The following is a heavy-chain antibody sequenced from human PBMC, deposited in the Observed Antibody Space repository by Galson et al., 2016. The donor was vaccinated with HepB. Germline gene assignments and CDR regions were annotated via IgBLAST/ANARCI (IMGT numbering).Heavy chain of an antibody. D-gene: IGHD3-22*01. CDR3: ARDSHTSVVGDAFGL. CDR2: IIPIFGTP. V-gene: IGHV1-69*13. CDR1: GGTFSSYG. J-gene: IGHJ3*01. Sequence: SVKVSCKASGGTFSSYGINWVRQAPGQGLEWMGGIIPIFGTPNYAQKFQGRVTITADDSTSTASMELSSLRSEDTAVYYCARDSHTSVVGDAFGLWGQGTMVTVSS.